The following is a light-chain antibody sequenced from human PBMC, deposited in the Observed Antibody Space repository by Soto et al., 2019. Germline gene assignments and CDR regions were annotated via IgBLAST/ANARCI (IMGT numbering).Light chain of an antibody. CDR1: SSDIGGYNY. V-gene: IGLV2-14*01. Sequence: QSVLTQPASVSGSPGQSITFSCTGASSDIGGYNYVSWYQQHPGKAPKLMIYEVSNRPSGVSNRFSGSKSGNTASLTISGLQAEDEADYYCSSYTSSSTLLFGGGTKLT. CDR3: SSYTSSSTLL. CDR2: EVS. J-gene: IGLJ2*01.